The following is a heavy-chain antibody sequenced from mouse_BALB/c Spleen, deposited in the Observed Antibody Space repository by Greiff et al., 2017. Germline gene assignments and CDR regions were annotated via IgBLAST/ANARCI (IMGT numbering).Heavy chain of an antibody. V-gene: IGHV3-6*02. CDR2: ISYDGSN. CDR3: ARDATY. J-gene: IGHJ3*01. CDR1: GYSITSGYY. Sequence: LKESGPGLVKPSQSLSLTCSVTGYSITSGYYWNWIRQFPGNKLEWMGYISYDGSNNYNPSLKNRISITRDTSKNQFFLKLNSVTTEDTATYYCARDATYWGQGTLVTVSA.